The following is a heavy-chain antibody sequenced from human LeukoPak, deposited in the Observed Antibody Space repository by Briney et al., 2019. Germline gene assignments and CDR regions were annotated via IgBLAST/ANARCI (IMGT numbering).Heavy chain of an antibody. CDR2: ISNNGGYT. J-gene: IGHJ4*02. Sequence: HPGGSLRFSCAASGFTFSSSAMSWVRQAPGKGLEWVSAISNNGGYTYYADSVQGRFTISRDNSKSTLCLQMNSLRAEDTAVYYCAKQLGYCSDGSCYFPYWGQGTLVTVSS. CDR3: AKQLGYCSDGSCYFPY. D-gene: IGHD2-15*01. V-gene: IGHV3-23*01. CDR1: GFTFSSSA.